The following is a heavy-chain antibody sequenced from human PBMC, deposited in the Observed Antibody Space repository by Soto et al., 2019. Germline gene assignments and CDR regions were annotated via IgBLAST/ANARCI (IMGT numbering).Heavy chain of an antibody. CDR3: ASGAVAADDAFDI. V-gene: IGHV3-48*01. D-gene: IGHD6-19*01. CDR1: GFTFSSYS. CDR2: ISSSSSTI. J-gene: IGHJ3*02. Sequence: PGGSLRLSCAASGFTFSSYSMNWVRQAPGKGLEWVSYISSSSSTIYYAESVKGRFTISRDNAKNSLYLQMNSLRAEDTAVYYCASGAVAADDAFDIWGQGTMVTVSS.